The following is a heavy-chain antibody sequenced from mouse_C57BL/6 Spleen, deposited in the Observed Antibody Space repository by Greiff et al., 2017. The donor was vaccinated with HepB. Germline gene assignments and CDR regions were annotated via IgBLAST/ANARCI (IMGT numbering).Heavy chain of an antibody. Sequence: EVQLVESGGDLVKPGGSLKLSCAASGFTFSSYGMSWVRQTPDKRLEWVATISSGGSYTYYPDSVKGRFTISRDNAKNTLYLQKSSLKSEDTAMYYCARLTVYAMDYWGQGTSVTVSS. CDR2: ISSGGSYT. J-gene: IGHJ4*01. CDR3: ARLTVYAMDY. CDR1: GFTFSSYG. V-gene: IGHV5-6*01.